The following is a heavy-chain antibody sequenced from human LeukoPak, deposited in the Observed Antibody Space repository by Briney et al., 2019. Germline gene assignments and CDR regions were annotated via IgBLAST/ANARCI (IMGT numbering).Heavy chain of an antibody. J-gene: IGHJ5*02. CDR2: ISAYNGNT. Sequence: ASVTVSCKASGYTFTSYGISWVRQAPGQGLEWMGWISAYNGNTNYAQKLQGRVTMTTDTSTSTAYMELRSLRSDDTAVYYCARDRGPPYYYDSSGYSGSGRLRFDPWGQGTLVTVSS. V-gene: IGHV1-18*01. CDR1: GYTFTSYG. D-gene: IGHD3-22*01. CDR3: ARDRGPPYYYDSSGYSGSGRLRFDP.